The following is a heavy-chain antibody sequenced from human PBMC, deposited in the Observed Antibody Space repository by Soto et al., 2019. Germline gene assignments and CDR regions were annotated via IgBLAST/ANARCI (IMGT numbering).Heavy chain of an antibody. CDR3: AKDSGGLEYSSSSLDY. Sequence: GGSLRLSCAASGFTFSSYGMHWVRQAPGKGLEWVAVISYDGSNKYYADSVKDRFTISRDNSKNTLYLQMNSLRAEDTAVYYCAKDSGGLEYSSSSLDYWGQGTLVTVSS. V-gene: IGHV3-30*18. J-gene: IGHJ4*02. D-gene: IGHD6-6*01. CDR2: ISYDGSNK. CDR1: GFTFSSYG.